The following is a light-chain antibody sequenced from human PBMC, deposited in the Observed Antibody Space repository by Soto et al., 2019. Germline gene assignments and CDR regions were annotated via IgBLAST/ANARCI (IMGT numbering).Light chain of an antibody. CDR3: QQYYSYPWT. J-gene: IGKJ1*01. CDR1: QSISDT. CDR2: SAS. Sequence: EIVMTQSPVTLSVSPGERATLSCRASQSISDTLAWYQQKPGQAPRLLIYSASRGATGFPARFSGSGSGTDFTLTISCLQSEDFATYYCQQYYSYPWTFGQGTKVDIK. V-gene: IGKV3-15*01.